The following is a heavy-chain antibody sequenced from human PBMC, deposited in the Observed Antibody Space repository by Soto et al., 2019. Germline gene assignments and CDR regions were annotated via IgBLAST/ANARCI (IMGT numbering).Heavy chain of an antibody. J-gene: IGHJ5*02. V-gene: IGHV1-69*13. D-gene: IGHD3-16*02. Sequence: GASVKVSCKASGGTFSSYAISWVRQAPGQGLEWMGGIIPIFGTANYAQKFQGRVTITADESTSTAYMELSSLRSEDTAVYYCATVYRGDYVWGSYRYDNWFDPWGQGTLVTVSS. CDR1: GGTFSSYA. CDR2: IIPIFGTA. CDR3: ATVYRGDYVWGSYRYDNWFDP.